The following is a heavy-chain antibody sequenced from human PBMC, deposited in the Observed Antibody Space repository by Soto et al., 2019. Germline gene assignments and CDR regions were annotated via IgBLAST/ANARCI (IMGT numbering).Heavy chain of an antibody. CDR1: GFTFSSYG. J-gene: IGHJ4*02. V-gene: IGHV3-33*01. Sequence: GGSLRLSCAASGFTFSSYGMHWVRQAPGKGLEWVAVIWYDGSNKYYADSVKGRFTISRDNSKNTLYLQMNSLRAEDTAVYYCARDPYDFWSGYEVDYWGQGTLVTVSS. D-gene: IGHD3-3*01. CDR2: IWYDGSNK. CDR3: ARDPYDFWSGYEVDY.